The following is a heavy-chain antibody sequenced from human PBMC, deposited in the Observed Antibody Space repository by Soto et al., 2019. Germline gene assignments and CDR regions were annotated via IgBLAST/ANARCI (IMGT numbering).Heavy chain of an antibody. CDR3: AKMELDIVVVVAATTVDY. CDR2: ISGSGGST. D-gene: IGHD2-15*01. Sequence: GGSLRLSCAASGFTFSSYAMSWVRQAPGKGLEWVSAISGSGGSTYYADSVKGRFTISRDNSKNTLYLQMNSLRAEDTAVYYCAKMELDIVVVVAATTVDYWGQGTLVTVSS. V-gene: IGHV3-23*01. J-gene: IGHJ4*02. CDR1: GFTFSSYA.